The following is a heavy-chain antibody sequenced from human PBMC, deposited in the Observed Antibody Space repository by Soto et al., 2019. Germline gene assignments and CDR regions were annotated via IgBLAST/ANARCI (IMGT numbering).Heavy chain of an antibody. CDR2: IYPGDSDT. J-gene: IGHJ5*02. V-gene: IGHV5-51*01. D-gene: IGHD1-1*01. CDR1: GYSFTSSW. CDR3: VRQGGTGWFDH. Sequence: GESLKISCKASGYSFTSSWIGWVRQMPGKGPEWMGIIYPGDSDTRYSPSSQGQVTFSVDKSISTAYLQWSSLKASDTAMYFCVRQGGTGWFDHWGQGTLVTVSS.